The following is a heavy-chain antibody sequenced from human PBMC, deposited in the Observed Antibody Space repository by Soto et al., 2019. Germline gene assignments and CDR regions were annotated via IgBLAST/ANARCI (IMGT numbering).Heavy chain of an antibody. Sequence: QVQLVESGGGVVQPGRSLRLSCAASGFTFTNYPMHWVRQAPGKGLEWVAVVSHDGINTYYADSVKGRSTISRDNSKNTLYLQLNSLRTEDTAVFYCAREKTVGGIRLDNWGQGTLVTVSS. CDR1: GFTFTNYP. CDR3: AREKTVGGIRLDN. V-gene: IGHV3-30-3*01. J-gene: IGHJ4*02. CDR2: VSHDGINT. D-gene: IGHD1-26*01.